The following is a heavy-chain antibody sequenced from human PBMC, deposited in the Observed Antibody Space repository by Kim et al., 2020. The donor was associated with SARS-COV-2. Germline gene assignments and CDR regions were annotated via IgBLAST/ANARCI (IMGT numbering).Heavy chain of an antibody. CDR1: GGSFSGYY. J-gene: IGHJ4*02. CDR3: ARGMTYCSGGSCYTGLGGASDY. V-gene: IGHV4-34*01. CDR2: INHSGST. Sequence: SETLSLTCAVYGGSFSGYYWSWIRQPPGKGLEWIGEINHSGSTNYNPSLKSRVTISVDTSKNQFSLKLSSVTAADTAVYYCARGMTYCSGGSCYTGLGGASDYWGQGTLVTVSS. D-gene: IGHD2-15*01.